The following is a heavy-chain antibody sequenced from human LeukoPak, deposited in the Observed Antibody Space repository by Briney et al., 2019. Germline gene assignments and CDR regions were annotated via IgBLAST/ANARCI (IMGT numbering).Heavy chain of an antibody. V-gene: IGHV3-30*18. CDR3: AKEGCTFTTCYINY. CDR2: ISYDGSNK. D-gene: IGHD2-2*02. J-gene: IGHJ4*02. CDR1: GFTFSSYW. Sequence: GGSLRLSCAASGFTFSSYWMSWVRQAPGKGLEWVAVISYDGSNKYYADSVKGRFTISRDNSKNTLYLQMNSLRAEDTAVYYCAKEGCTFTTCYINYWGQGTLVTVSS.